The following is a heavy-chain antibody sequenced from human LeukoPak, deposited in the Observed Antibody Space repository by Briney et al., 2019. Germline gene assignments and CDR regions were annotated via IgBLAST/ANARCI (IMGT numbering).Heavy chain of an antibody. Sequence: GGSLRLSCAASGFTFSDYYMSWIRQAPGKGLEWVSYISSSGSTIYYADSVKGRFTISRDNAKNSLYLQMNSLRAEDTAVYYCARERVMTTVTNGYFDYWGQGTLVTVSS. CDR3: ARERVMTTVTNGYFDY. J-gene: IGHJ4*02. CDR1: GFTFSDYY. D-gene: IGHD4-17*01. CDR2: ISSSGSTI. V-gene: IGHV3-11*01.